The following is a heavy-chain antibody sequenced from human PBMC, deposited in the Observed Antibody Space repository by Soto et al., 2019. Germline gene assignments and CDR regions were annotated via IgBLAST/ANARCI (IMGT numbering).Heavy chain of an antibody. Sequence: PSETLSLTCTVSGGSISSYCWSWIRQPPGKGLEWIGYIYYSGSTNYNPSLKSRVTISVDTSKNQFSLKLSSVTAADTAVYYCARKGRYYGSGSFWFDPWGQGTLVTVSS. CDR3: ARKGRYYGSGSFWFDP. CDR1: GGSISSYC. D-gene: IGHD3-10*01. CDR2: IYYSGST. V-gene: IGHV4-59*13. J-gene: IGHJ5*02.